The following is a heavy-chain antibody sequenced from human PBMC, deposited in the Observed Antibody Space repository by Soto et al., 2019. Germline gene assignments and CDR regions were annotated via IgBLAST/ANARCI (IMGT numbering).Heavy chain of an antibody. CDR2: ISLYSDGA. Sequence: QVQLVQSGGEVKRPGASVKVSCKTSGYTFSNYGITWVRQAPGQPLEWLGWISLYSDGASYAQKFQGRVSMTTDTSTTTAYMELRSLRSDDTAVYYCARVVPGAEAWFGPCGQGTLVTVSS. V-gene: IGHV1-18*01. D-gene: IGHD2-2*01. J-gene: IGHJ5*02. CDR1: GYTFSNYG. CDR3: ARVVPGAEAWFGP.